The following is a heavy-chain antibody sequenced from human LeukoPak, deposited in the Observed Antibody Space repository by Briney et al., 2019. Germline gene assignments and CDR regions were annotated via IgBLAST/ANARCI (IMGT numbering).Heavy chain of an antibody. V-gene: IGHV1-69*13. D-gene: IGHD2-8*02. CDR2: FIPLLGTA. CDR3: ARDGEAGGYFDY. Sequence: SVKVSCKASGGTFTKSAFSWVREAPGQGLEWMGGFIPLLGTANYAQEFQGRVTITADESTSTAYMQLSSLRSEDTAMYYCARDGEAGGYFDYWGQGTLVTVSS. CDR1: GGTFTKSA. J-gene: IGHJ4*02.